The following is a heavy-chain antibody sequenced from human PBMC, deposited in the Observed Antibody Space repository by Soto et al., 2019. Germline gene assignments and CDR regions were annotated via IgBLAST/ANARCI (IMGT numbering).Heavy chain of an antibody. CDR1: GFTFSSYA. V-gene: IGHV3-23*01. J-gene: IGHJ2*01. CDR2: ISGSGGST. CDR3: AKLYYDFWSGYYTQYFDL. D-gene: IGHD3-3*01. Sequence: EVQLLESGGGLVQPGGSPRLSCAASGFTFSSYAMSWVRQAPGKGLEWVSAISGSGGSTYYADSVKGRFTISRDNSKNTLYLQMNSLRAEDTAVYYCAKLYYDFWSGYYTQYFDLWGRGTLVTVSS.